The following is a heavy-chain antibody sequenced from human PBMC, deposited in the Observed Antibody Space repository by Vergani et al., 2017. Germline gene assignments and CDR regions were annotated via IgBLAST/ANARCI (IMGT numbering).Heavy chain of an antibody. CDR3: ARDPQPYCSGGSCDYFDY. D-gene: IGHD2-15*01. CDR2: ISSSSSYI. V-gene: IGHV3-21*01. Sequence: EVQLVESGGGLVKPWGSLRLSCAASGFTFSSYSMNWVRQAPGKGLEWVSSISSSSSYIYYADSVKGRFTFSRDNAKNSLYLQMNSLRAEDTAVYYCARDPQPYCSGGSCDYFDYWGQGTLVTVSS. J-gene: IGHJ4*02. CDR1: GFTFSSYS.